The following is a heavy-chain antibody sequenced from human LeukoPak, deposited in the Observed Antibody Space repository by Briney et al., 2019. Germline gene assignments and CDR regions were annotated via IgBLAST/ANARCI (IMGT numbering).Heavy chain of an antibody. CDR2: IKQDGSGT. J-gene: IGHJ4*02. D-gene: IGHD3-16*01. CDR1: GFNFSTYW. Sequence: GGSLRLSCAAAGFNFSTYWMAWVRQAPGRGLEWVAHIKQDGSGTNYVDPVKGRFTISRDNAKNSVYLQMNSVRAEDTAVYYCARDDYLGYWGQGTLVTVSS. V-gene: IGHV3-7*05. CDR3: ARDDYLGY.